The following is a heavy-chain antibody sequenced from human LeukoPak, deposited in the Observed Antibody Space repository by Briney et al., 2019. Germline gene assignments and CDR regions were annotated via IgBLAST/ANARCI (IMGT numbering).Heavy chain of an antibody. CDR3: ARLRGSGSYYLYYYYGMDV. J-gene: IGHJ6*04. CDR2: IDPSDSYT. D-gene: IGHD3-10*01. Sequence: GESLKISCKGSGYSFTSYWISWVRQMPGKGLEWIGRIDPSDSYTNYSPSLQGHVTISADKSISTAYLQWSSLKASDTAMYYCARLRGSGSYYLYYYYGMDVWGKGTTVTVSS. V-gene: IGHV5-10-1*01. CDR1: GYSFTSYW.